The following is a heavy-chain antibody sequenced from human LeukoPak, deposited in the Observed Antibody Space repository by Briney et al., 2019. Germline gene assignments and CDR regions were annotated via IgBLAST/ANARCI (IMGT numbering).Heavy chain of an antibody. J-gene: IGHJ4*02. Sequence: GGSLRLSCAASGFTFSSYAMSWVRQAPGKGLEWVSAISGSGGSTYYADSVKGRFTISRDNSKNTLYLQMNSLRAEDTAVYYCAKDQGGSSWYKGEYYFDDWGQGTLVTVSS. CDR3: AKDQGGSSWYKGEYYFDD. CDR1: GFTFSSYA. CDR2: ISGSGGST. V-gene: IGHV3-23*01. D-gene: IGHD6-13*01.